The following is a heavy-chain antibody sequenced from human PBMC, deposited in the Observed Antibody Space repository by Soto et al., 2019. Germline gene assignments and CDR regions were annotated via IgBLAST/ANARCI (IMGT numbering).Heavy chain of an antibody. J-gene: IGHJ5*02. CDR2: IYYSGST. D-gene: IGHD6-6*01. V-gene: IGHV4-39*01. Sequence: QLQLQESGPGLVKPSETLSLTCTVSGGSISSSSYYWGWIRQPPGKGLEWIGSIYYSGSTYYNPSLKSRVTISVDTSKNQFSLKLSSVTAADTAVYYCARRKRVGSYSSSSEGFGFWFDPWGQGTLVTVSS. CDR3: ARRKRVGSYSSSSEGFGFWFDP. CDR1: GGSISSSSYY.